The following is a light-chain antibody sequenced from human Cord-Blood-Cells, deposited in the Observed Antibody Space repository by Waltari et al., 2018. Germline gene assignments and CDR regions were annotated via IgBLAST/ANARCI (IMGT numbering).Light chain of an antibody. Sequence: QSALTQPPSASGSPGQPVTISCTGTSSDVGGYNYVSRYQQHPGKAPKLMIYEVSKRPSGVPDRFSGSKSGNTASLTVSGLQAEDEADYYCSSYAGSNNLGVFGGGTKLTVL. CDR3: SSYAGSNNLGV. CDR1: SSDVGGYNY. V-gene: IGLV2-8*01. CDR2: EVS. J-gene: IGLJ2*01.